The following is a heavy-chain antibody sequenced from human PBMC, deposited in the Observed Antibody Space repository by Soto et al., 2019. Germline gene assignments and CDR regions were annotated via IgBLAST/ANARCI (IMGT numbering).Heavy chain of an antibody. J-gene: IGHJ4*02. CDR1: GYSFTAYS. CDR2: INAGNGNT. D-gene: IGHD3-22*01. V-gene: IGHV1-3*01. Sequence: QVQLVQSGAEVKKPGASVKVSCKASGYSFTAYSMHWVRQAPGQRLEWMGWINAGNGNTKYSPKFQGRLTMTWDTSASNAYMELTSLRSEDTAVYYCVRDWSYDSSGYGYWGQGTLVTVSS. CDR3: VRDWSYDSSGYGY.